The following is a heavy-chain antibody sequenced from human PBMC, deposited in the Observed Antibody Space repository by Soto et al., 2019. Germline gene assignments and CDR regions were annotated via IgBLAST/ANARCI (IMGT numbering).Heavy chain of an antibody. V-gene: IGHV1-69*02. CDR3: GGNVETLMNWGAGGFGWFDP. D-gene: IGHD3-10*01. Sequence: QVQLVQSGAEVKKPGSSVKVSCKASGDRFSSYTIDWVRQAPGQGLEWMGRVDPFLGKAKYGQKFQGRVTITADKFTSTAYVKMGVLGSEDTAVYYCGGNVETLMNWGAGGFGWFDPWGQGSLVTVSS. J-gene: IGHJ5*02. CDR2: VDPFLGKA. CDR1: GDRFSSYT.